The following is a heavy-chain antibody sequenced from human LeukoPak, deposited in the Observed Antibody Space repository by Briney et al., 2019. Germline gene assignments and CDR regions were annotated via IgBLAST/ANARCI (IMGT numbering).Heavy chain of an antibody. J-gene: IGHJ4*02. V-gene: IGHV1-18*01. D-gene: IGHD6-13*01. CDR3: ARPGGGSWYLYYFDY. Sequence: ASVKVSCKASGYTFTSYGIGWVRQAPGQGLEWMGWISAYNGNTNYAQKLQGRVTMTTDTSTSTAYMELRSLRSDDTAVYYCARPGGGSWYLYYFDYWGQGTLVTVSS. CDR2: ISAYNGNT. CDR1: GYTFTSYG.